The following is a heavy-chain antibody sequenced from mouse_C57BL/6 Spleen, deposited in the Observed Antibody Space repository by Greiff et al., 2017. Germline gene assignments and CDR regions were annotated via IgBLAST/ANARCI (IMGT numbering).Heavy chain of an antibody. CDR1: GYTFTSYW. CDR3: ARGGIYYDYDDYAMDY. CDR2: IYPGSGST. J-gene: IGHJ4*01. V-gene: IGHV1-55*01. Sequence: VQLQQPGAELVKPGASVKMSCKASGYTFTSYWITWVKQRPGQGLEWIGDIYPGSGSTNYNEKFKSKATLTVDTSSSTAYMQLSSLTSEDSAVYYCARGGIYYDYDDYAMDYWGQGTSVTVSS. D-gene: IGHD2-4*01.